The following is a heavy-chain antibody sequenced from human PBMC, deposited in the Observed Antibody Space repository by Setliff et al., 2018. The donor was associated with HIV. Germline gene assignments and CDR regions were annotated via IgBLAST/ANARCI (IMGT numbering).Heavy chain of an antibody. V-gene: IGHV1-3*01. CDR1: GYTFSRYA. D-gene: IGHD1-26*01. Sequence: ASVKVSCKASGYTFSRYAMHWVRQAPGQRLEWMGWINAGNGNTKYSQKFQGRVTISADESTNTAHMELRSLTSEDTAAYYCATKYSGSYLGPYYFDYWGQGTLVTVS. CDR2: INAGNGNT. J-gene: IGHJ4*02. CDR3: ATKYSGSYLGPYYFDY.